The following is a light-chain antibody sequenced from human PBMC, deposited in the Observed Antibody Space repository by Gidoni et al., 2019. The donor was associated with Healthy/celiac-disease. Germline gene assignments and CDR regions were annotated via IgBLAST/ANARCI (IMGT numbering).Light chain of an antibody. CDR2: AAS. CDR1: QSISSY. V-gene: IGKV1-39*01. J-gene: IGKJ1*01. Sequence: DIQMTQSPSSLSASVGDRVTITCRASQSISSYLNWYQQKPGKAPKLLIYAASSLQSGVPPRFSGSGSGTDFTLTISSLQPEDFATYYCQQSDSTRRTFGQGTKVEIK. CDR3: QQSDSTRRT.